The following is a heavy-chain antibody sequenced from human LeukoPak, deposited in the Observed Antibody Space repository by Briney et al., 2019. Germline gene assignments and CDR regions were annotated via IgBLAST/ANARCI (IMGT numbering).Heavy chain of an antibody. CDR3: ALGGRIVGATLDY. Sequence: GGSLRLSCAASGFTFSSYAMSWVRQAPGKGLEWVSAISGSGGSTYYADSVKGRFTISRDNSKNTLYLQMNSLRAEDTAVYYCALGGRIVGATLDYWGQGTLVTVSS. J-gene: IGHJ4*02. CDR1: GFTFSSYA. D-gene: IGHD1-26*01. V-gene: IGHV3-23*01. CDR2: ISGSGGST.